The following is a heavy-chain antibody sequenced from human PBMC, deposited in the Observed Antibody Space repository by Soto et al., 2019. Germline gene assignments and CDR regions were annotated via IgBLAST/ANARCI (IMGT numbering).Heavy chain of an antibody. Sequence: EVQLVESGGGLVKPGGSLRLSCAASGFTFSTYSMNWIRQAPGKGLEWVSSISSTRSYIYYADSVKGQFTISRDNAKNSLYLQMNSLRAEDTAVYYCARDARRQRGALPDAFDVWGQGTTVTVSS. CDR1: GFTFSTYS. CDR3: ARDARRQRGALPDAFDV. CDR2: ISSTRSYI. V-gene: IGHV3-21*01. J-gene: IGHJ3*01. D-gene: IGHD3-10*01.